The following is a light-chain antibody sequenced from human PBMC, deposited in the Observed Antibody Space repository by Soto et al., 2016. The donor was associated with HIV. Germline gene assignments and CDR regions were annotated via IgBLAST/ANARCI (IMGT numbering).Light chain of an antibody. CDR2: RAS. J-gene: IGKJ1*01. CDR1: QSISSW. CDR3: LQHNSYPRT. Sequence: DIQMTRSPSTLSASVGDRVTITCRASQSISSWLAWYQQKPGKAPKLLIYRASSLESGVPSRFSGSGSGTEFTLTINSLQPDDFAIYYCLQHNSYPRTFGQGTKVEIK. V-gene: IGKV1-5*03.